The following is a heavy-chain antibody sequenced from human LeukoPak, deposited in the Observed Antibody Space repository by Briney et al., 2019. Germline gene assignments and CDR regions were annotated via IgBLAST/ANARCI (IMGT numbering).Heavy chain of an antibody. CDR1: GFTFSRYW. J-gene: IGHJ4*02. CDR2: IKQDGSEK. CDR3: ASGLELDY. Sequence: PGGSLRLSCVASGFTFSRYWMSWVRQAPGKGLEWVANIKQDGSEKNYVDSVKGRFTISRDNAKNSLYLQMNSLRAEDTAVYYCASGLELDYWGQGTLVTVSS. V-gene: IGHV3-7*03.